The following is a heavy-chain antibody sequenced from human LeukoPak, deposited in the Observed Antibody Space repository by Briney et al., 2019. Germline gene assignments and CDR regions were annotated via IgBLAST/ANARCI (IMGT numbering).Heavy chain of an antibody. J-gene: IGHJ3*02. V-gene: IGHV3-21*01. Sequence: GGSLRLSCAAPLVTFTSDSMNCVRQAPGKGLEWVSSISSSSSYIYYADSVKGRFTISRDNAKNSLYLQMNSLRAEDTAVYYRKRDRGYGTSGYYNGAFDIWGQGTMVAVSS. D-gene: IGHD3-22*01. CDR1: LVTFTSDS. CDR2: ISSSSSYI. CDR3: KRDRGYGTSGYYNGAFDI.